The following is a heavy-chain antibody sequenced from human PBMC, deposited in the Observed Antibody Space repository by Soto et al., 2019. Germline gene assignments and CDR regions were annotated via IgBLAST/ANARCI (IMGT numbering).Heavy chain of an antibody. Sequence: SETLSLTCAVYGGSFSGYYWSWIRQPPGKGLEWIGEINHSGSTNYNPSLKSRVTISVDTSKNQFSLKLSSVTAADTAVYYCARGKGGSYCHYYYGMDVWGQGTTV. D-gene: IGHD1-26*01. CDR3: ARGKGGSYCHYYYGMDV. CDR1: GGSFSGYY. J-gene: IGHJ6*02. V-gene: IGHV4-34*01. CDR2: INHSGST.